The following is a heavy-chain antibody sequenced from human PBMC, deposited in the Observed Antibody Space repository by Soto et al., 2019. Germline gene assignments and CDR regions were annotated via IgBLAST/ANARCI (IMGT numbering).Heavy chain of an antibody. CDR2: IIPIFGTA. CDR1: GGTFSSYA. D-gene: IGHD6-13*01. J-gene: IGHJ4*02. Sequence: SVKVSCKASGGTFSSYAISWVRQAPGQGLEWMGGIIPIFGTANYAQKFQGRVTITADESTSTAYMELSSLRSEDTAVYYCARSYSSSWYRGGPPRYRFDYWGQGTLVTVSS. V-gene: IGHV1-69*13. CDR3: ARSYSSSWYRGGPPRYRFDY.